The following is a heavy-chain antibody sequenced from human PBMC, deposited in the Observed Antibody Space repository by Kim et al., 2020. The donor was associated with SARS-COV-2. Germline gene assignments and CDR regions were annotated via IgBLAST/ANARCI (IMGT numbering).Heavy chain of an antibody. D-gene: IGHD3-16*01. Sequence: KGRFTISRDNSKNTLYLQMNSLRAEDTAVYYCARDGYDYVWGSPRDAFDIWGQGTMVTVSS. V-gene: IGHV3-30*07. CDR3: ARDGYDYVWGSPRDAFDI. J-gene: IGHJ3*02.